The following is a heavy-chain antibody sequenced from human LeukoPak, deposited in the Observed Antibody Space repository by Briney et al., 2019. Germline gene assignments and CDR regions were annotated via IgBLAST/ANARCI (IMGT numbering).Heavy chain of an antibody. V-gene: IGHV3-7*01. Sequence: GGSLRLSCAASGFTFSSYWMSWVRQAPGKGLEWVANIKQDGSEKYYVDSAKGRFTISRDNAKNSLYLQMNSLRAEDTAVYYCARGGDGYNSVDFDYWGQGTLVTVSS. J-gene: IGHJ4*02. D-gene: IGHD5-24*01. CDR2: IKQDGSEK. CDR1: GFTFSSYW. CDR3: ARGGDGYNSVDFDY.